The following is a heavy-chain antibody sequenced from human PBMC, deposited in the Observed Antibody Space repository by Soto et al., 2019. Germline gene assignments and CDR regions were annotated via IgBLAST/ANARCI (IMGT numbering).Heavy chain of an antibody. CDR1: GYTFTYYT. CDR2: IIPILGIA. D-gene: IGHD1-7*01. Sequence: SVKVSCKASGYTFTYYTVHWVRQAPGQGLEWMGRIIPILGIANYAQKFQGRVTITADKSTSTAYMELSSLRSEDTAVYYCARDRSRKSTTRFDYWGQGTLVTVSS. V-gene: IGHV1-69*04. CDR3: ARDRSRKSTTRFDY. J-gene: IGHJ4*02.